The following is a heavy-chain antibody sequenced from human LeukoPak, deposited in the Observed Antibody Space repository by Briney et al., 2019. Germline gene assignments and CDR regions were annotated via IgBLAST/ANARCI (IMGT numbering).Heavy chain of an antibody. J-gene: IGHJ4*02. V-gene: IGHV3-43*01. CDR2: LSWDGETT. D-gene: IGHD5-18*01. Sequence: GGSLRLSCAASGFTFDDYTMHWVRQAAGKGLEWVSLLSWDGETTYYADSVEGRFTISRDNSKNSLYLQMNSLRTEDTALYYCAKDLDRGFSYGPHYFDHWGQGTLVTVSS. CDR1: GFTFDDYT. CDR3: AKDLDRGFSYGPHYFDH.